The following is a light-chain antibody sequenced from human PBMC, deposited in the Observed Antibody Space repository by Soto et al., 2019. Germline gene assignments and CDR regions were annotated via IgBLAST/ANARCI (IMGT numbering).Light chain of an antibody. CDR2: AAS. Sequence: DIQMIQSPSSLSASVGDRVTITCRASQGISDYLAWYQQKPGKVPKLLIYAASTLQSGVPSRFSGSGSGTDFNLTISSLQPEDVATYYCQKYNRAPFTFGPGTKVDIK. V-gene: IGKV1-27*01. CDR3: QKYNRAPFT. J-gene: IGKJ3*01. CDR1: QGISDY.